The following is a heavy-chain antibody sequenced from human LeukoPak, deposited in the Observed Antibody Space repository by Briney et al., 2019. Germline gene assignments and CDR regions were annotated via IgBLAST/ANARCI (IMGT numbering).Heavy chain of an antibody. CDR2: INHSGST. CDR1: GGSFSGYY. D-gene: IGHD5-18*01. CDR3: ARGPGQARRIRDAFDI. V-gene: IGHV4-34*01. J-gene: IGHJ3*02. Sequence: PSETLSLTCAVYGGSFSGYYWSWIRQPPGKGLEWIGEINHSGSTNYNPSLKSRVTISVDTSKNQFSLKLSSVTAADTAVYYCARGPGQARRIRDAFDIWGQGTMGTVSA.